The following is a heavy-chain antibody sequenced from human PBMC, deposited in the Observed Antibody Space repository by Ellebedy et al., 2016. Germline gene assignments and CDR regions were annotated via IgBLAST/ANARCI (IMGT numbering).Heavy chain of an antibody. J-gene: IGHJ4*02. V-gene: IGHV4-39*01. Sequence: SETLSLTXTVSGGSISSSSYYWGWIRQPPGKGLEWIGSMYYSGSTYYNPSLKSRVTISVDTSKNQFSLKLSSVTAADTAVYYCARVRTGGFDYWGQGTLVTVSS. CDR1: GGSISSSSYY. CDR3: ARVRTGGFDY. D-gene: IGHD3-10*01. CDR2: MYYSGST.